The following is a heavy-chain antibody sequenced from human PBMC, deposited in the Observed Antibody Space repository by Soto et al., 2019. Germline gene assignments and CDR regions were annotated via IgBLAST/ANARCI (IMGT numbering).Heavy chain of an antibody. CDR1: GFTFSSYP. V-gene: IGHV3-48*02. D-gene: IGHD7-27*01. CDR2: INHNSRDI. J-gene: IGHJ4*02. CDR3: VRDIDWGFDY. Sequence: PWGSLRLSCAASGFTFSSYPMNWIRQAPGKGLEWIAHINHNSRDIFYADSMRGRFTISRDNARNSLYLRMNSLRDEDTAVYYCVRDIDWGFDYWGQGTRVTVAS.